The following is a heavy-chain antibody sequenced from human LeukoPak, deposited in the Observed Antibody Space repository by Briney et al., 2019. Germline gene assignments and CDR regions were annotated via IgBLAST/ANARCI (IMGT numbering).Heavy chain of an antibody. J-gene: IGHJ5*02. CDR1: GGSFSGYY. Sequence: SETLSLTCAVYGGSFSGYYWSWIRQPPGKGLEWIGEINHSGSTNYNPSLKSRVTISVDTSKNQFSLKLSSVTAADTAVYYCARGDTHRKDEDSSSPQGPNWFDPWGQGTLVTVSS. V-gene: IGHV4-34*01. D-gene: IGHD6-6*01. CDR2: INHSGST. CDR3: ARGDTHRKDEDSSSPQGPNWFDP.